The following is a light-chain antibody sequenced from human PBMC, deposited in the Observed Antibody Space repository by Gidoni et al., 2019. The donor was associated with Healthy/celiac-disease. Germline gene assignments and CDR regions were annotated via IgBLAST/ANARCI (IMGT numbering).Light chain of an antibody. Sequence: SYVLTQPPSVAPGQTARITCGGNNIGSKSVHWYQQKPGQAPVLVVYDDSDRPSGIPERFSGSNSGNTATLTISRVEAGDEADYYCQVWDSSSDPVVFGGGTKLTVL. J-gene: IGLJ2*01. CDR1: NIGSKS. V-gene: IGLV3-21*02. CDR3: QVWDSSSDPVV. CDR2: DDS.